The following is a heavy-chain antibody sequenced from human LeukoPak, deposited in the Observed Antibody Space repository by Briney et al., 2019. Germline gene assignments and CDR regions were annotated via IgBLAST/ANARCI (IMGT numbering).Heavy chain of an antibody. J-gene: IGHJ3*02. CDR1: GFTFSSYW. D-gene: IGHD3-22*01. Sequence: PGGSLRLSCAASGFTFSSYWMSWVRQAPVKGLEWVANIKQDGSEKYYVDSVKGRFTISRDNAKNSLYLQMNSLRAEDTAVYYCARVWYYDSSGYYYPEAAFDIWGQGTMVTVSS. CDR2: IKQDGSEK. V-gene: IGHV3-7*01. CDR3: ARVWYYDSSGYYYPEAAFDI.